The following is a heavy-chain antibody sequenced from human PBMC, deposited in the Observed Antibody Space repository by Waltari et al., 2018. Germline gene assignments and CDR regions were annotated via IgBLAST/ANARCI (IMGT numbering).Heavy chain of an antibody. Sequence: EVQLLESGGALVQPGGSLRLSCAASGFTFTNYAINGVRLAPGTVLGWVSAMSVSDGTSYADSVKVRFTISRDTSKNTVYLQMNGLRAEDTAVYYCATPFYNWDDPLHSWGQGTLVTVSS. CDR1: GFTFTNYA. D-gene: IGHD1-20*01. CDR3: ATPFYNWDDPLHS. V-gene: IGHV3-23*01. J-gene: IGHJ4*02. CDR2: MSVSDGT.